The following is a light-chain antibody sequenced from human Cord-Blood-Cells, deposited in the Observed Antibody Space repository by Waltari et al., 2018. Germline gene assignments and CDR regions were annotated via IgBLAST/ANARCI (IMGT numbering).Light chain of an antibody. V-gene: IGLV1-51*02. CDR2: ENK. CDR1: SSNIGNNY. J-gene: IGLJ1*01. CDR3: GTWDSSLSAYV. Sequence: QSVLTQPPSVSAAPGQKVTISCSGSSSNIGNNYVSWYQQLPGTAPKLLIYENKKRPSGIPDRFSGSKSGTSATRGITGLQTGDEADYYCGTWDSSLSAYVFGTGTKVTVL.